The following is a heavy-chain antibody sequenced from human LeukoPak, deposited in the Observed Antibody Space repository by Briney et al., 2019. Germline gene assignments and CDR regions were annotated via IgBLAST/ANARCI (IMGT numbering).Heavy chain of an antibody. CDR2: ISAYNGNT. V-gene: IGHV1-18*01. CDR1: GYTFTSYG. Sequence: ASVKVSCKASGYTFTSYGISWVRQAPGQGLEWMGWISAYNGNTNSAQNLQGRVTMTTDTSTSTAYMELRSLRSHDTAVYYCARDSRYSHSSGAFDIWGHGTVVTVSS. J-gene: IGHJ3*02. CDR3: ARDSRYSHSSGAFDI. D-gene: IGHD6-6*01.